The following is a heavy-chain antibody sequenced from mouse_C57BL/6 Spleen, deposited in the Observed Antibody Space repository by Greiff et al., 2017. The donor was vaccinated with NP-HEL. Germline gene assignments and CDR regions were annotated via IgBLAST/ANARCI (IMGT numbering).Heavy chain of an antibody. V-gene: IGHV1-15*01. CDR1: GYTFTDYE. CDR3: TTYYSNPGFAY. Sequence: QVQLQQSGAELVRPGASVTLSCKASGYTFTDYEMHWVKQTPVHGLEWIGAIDPETGGTAYNQKFKGKAILTADKSSSTAYMELRSLTSEDSAVYYCTTYYSNPGFAYWGQGALVTVAA. D-gene: IGHD2-5*01. J-gene: IGHJ3*01. CDR2: IDPETGGT.